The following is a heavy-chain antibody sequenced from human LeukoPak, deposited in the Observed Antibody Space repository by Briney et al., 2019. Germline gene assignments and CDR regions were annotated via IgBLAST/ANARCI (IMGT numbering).Heavy chain of an antibody. D-gene: IGHD6-13*01. V-gene: IGHV4-34*01. CDR3: ARGLGAAAH. CDR1: GGSFSGYY. J-gene: IGHJ4*02. Sequence: SETLSLTCAVYGGSFSGYYLSWIRQPPGKGLEWIGEINHSGSTNYNPSLKSRVTISVDTSKNQFSLKLSSVTAADTAVYYCARGLGAAAHWGQGTLVTVSS. CDR2: INHSGST.